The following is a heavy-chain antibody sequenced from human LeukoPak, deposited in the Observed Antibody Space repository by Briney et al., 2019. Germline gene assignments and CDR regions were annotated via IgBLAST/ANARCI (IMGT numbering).Heavy chain of an antibody. CDR3: ARDGISMALFDY. D-gene: IGHD6-19*01. V-gene: IGHV3-11*04. J-gene: IGHJ4*02. Sequence: PGGSLRLSCAASGFTFSDYYMSWIRQAPGKGLEWVSYISSSGNTIYYADSVKGRFTVSRDNAKNSLYLQMNSLRAEDTAVYYCARDGISMALFDYWGQGTLVTVSS. CDR1: GFTFSDYY. CDR2: ISSSGNTI.